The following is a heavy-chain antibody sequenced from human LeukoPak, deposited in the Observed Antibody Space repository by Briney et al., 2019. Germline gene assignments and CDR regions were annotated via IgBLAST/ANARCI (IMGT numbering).Heavy chain of an antibody. V-gene: IGHV3-23*01. Sequence: GGSLRLSCGASGFTFSSFGMSWVRQAPGKGLEWVSTISGSGDSTYYADSVKGRFTISRDNSKNTLYLQMNSLRAEDTAVYYCARGKFNVYGSGSIRGWFDPWGQGTLVTVSS. D-gene: IGHD3-10*01. CDR3: ARGKFNVYGSGSIRGWFDP. J-gene: IGHJ5*02. CDR1: GFTFSSFG. CDR2: ISGSGDST.